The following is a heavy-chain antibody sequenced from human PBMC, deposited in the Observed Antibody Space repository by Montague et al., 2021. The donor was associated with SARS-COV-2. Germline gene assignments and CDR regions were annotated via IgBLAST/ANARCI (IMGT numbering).Heavy chain of an antibody. CDR3: ARELRRIIMIVDIRGFDY. Sequence: CAISGDSVSSNSAAWSWIRQSPSRGLEWLGRTYYRSKWYNDYAXXXKXXXTINPDTSKNQFSLQLNPVTAEDTAVYYCARELRRIIMIVDIRGFDYWGQGTLVTVSS. V-gene: IGHV6-1*01. CDR1: GDSVSSNSAA. D-gene: IGHD3-22*01. J-gene: IGHJ4*02. CDR2: TYYRSKWYN.